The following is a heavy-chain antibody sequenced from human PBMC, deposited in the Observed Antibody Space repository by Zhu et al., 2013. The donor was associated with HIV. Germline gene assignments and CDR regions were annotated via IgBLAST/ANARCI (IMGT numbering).Heavy chain of an antibody. CDR2: IIPIFGTA. J-gene: IGHJ5*02. V-gene: IGHV1-69*01. Sequence: QVQLVQSGAEVKKPGSSVKVSCKASGGTFSSYAISWVRQAPGQGLEWMGGIIPIFGTANYAQKFQGRVTITADESTSTAYMELSSLRSEDTAVYYCARPSSDYYDSSGYYLGWFDPWGQGTLVTVSS. D-gene: IGHD3-22*01. CDR1: GGTFSSYA. CDR3: ARPSSDYYDSSGYYLGWFDP.